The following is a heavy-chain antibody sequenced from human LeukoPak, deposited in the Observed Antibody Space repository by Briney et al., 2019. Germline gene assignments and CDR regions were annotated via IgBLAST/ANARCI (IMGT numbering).Heavy chain of an antibody. CDR1: GFTFSSFR. CDR3: TRADTVVVVPDF. D-gene: IGHD2-15*01. J-gene: IGHJ4*02. Sequence: PGGSLRLSCEASGFTFSSFRMSWVRQAPGKGLEWVSRVNSDGSSTNYADSVKGRFTISRDNARNTLYLQMNSLRAEDTALYYCTRADTVVVVPDFWGQGTLVTVSS. V-gene: IGHV3-74*01. CDR2: VNSDGSST.